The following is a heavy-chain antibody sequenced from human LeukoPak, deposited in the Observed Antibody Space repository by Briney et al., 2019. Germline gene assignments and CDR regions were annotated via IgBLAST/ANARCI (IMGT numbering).Heavy chain of an antibody. D-gene: IGHD3-10*01. V-gene: IGHV3-23*01. J-gene: IGHJ4*02. CDR3: APRLYGSGSYYYFDY. CDR2: ISGSGGST. CDR1: GFTFSSYA. Sequence: PGGSLRLSCAASGFTFSSYAMSWVRQAPGKGLEWVSAISGSGGSTYYADSVKGRSTISRDNSKNTLYLQMNSLRAEDTAVYYCAPRLYGSGSYYYFDYWGQGTLVTVSS.